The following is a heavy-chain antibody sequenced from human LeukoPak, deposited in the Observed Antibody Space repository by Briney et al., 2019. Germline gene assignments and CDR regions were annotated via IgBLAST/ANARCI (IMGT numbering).Heavy chain of an antibody. CDR3: ARGARGDAVGATGSRIIFDY. J-gene: IGHJ4*02. V-gene: IGHV4-59*01. Sequence: PSETLSLTCTVSRGSISSYYWTWIRQPPGKGLEWIGYIYYSGTTDYNPSLKSRVTMSVDTSKNQFSLKLSSVTAADTAVYYCARGARGDAVGATGSRIIFDYWGQGTLVTVSS. CDR1: RGSISSYY. D-gene: IGHD1-26*01. CDR2: IYYSGTT.